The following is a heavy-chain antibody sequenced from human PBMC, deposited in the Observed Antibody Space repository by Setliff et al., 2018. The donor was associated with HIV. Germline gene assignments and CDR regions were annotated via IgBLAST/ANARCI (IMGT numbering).Heavy chain of an antibody. CDR1: GFTFNTYA. J-gene: IGHJ3*02. Sequence: SGGSLRLSCAASGFTFNTYAMSWVRQAPGKGLEWVSIMYSGGSTYYADSVKGRFTISRDNSKNTLYLQMKTLRVEDTAVYYCARDPPGIAVAGTDIWGQGTMVTVSS. D-gene: IGHD6-19*01. V-gene: IGHV3-53*01. CDR3: ARDPPGIAVAGTDI. CDR2: MYSGGST.